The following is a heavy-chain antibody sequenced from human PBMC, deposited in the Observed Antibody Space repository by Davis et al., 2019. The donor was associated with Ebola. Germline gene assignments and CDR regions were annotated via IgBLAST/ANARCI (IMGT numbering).Heavy chain of an antibody. CDR3: AKGSPVVVVVTAILGMDV. J-gene: IGHJ6*02. CDR2: ISGGGGST. D-gene: IGHD2-21*02. CDR1: GFTVSSNY. V-gene: IGHV3-23*01. Sequence: GGSLRLSCAASGFTVSSNYMSWVRQAPGKGLEWVSAISGGGGSTYYGDSVKGRFTISRDNSKNTLYLQMSSLRAEDTAVYYCAKGSPVVVVVTAILGMDVWGQGTTVTVSS.